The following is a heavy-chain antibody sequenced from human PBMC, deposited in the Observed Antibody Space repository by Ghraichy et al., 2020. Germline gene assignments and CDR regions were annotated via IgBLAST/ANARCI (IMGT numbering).Heavy chain of an antibody. Sequence: ASVKVSCKASGYTLVNYGISWVRQAPGQGLEWMGWISGYNGNTNYAQKFQNRVTITMTTGTSTSTAYMELRSLRSDDTAVYYCARVLAGATTEIDYWGQGTLVTVSS. D-gene: IGHD5-24*01. J-gene: IGHJ4*02. CDR1: GYTLVNYG. CDR2: ISGYNGNT. V-gene: IGHV1-18*01. CDR3: ARVLAGATTEIDY.